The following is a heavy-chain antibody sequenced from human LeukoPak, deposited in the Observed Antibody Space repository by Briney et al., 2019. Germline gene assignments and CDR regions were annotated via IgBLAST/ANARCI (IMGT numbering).Heavy chain of an antibody. V-gene: IGHV1-58*01. Sequence: ASVKVSCKASGFTFTSSAVQWVRQARGQRLEWLGRIVVGSGNTNYAQKFQERVTITRDMSTSTAYMELSSLRSEDPAVYYCAASPDYYDSSGYSYYFDYWGQGTLVTVSS. D-gene: IGHD3-22*01. CDR2: IVVGSGNT. J-gene: IGHJ4*02. CDR1: GFTFTSSA. CDR3: AASPDYYDSSGYSYYFDY.